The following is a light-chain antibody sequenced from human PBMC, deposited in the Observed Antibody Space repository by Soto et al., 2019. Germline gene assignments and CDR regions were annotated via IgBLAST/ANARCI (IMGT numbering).Light chain of an antibody. CDR2: AAS. CDR3: QQSYSTLGT. CDR1: QSISSY. J-gene: IGKJ3*01. V-gene: IGKV1-39*01. Sequence: DIQMTQSPSSLSASVGDRVTITCRASQSISSYLNWYQQKPGKAPKLLIYAASSWQSGVPSRFSGSGSGTVFTLTISSLQPEDFATYYYQQSYSTLGTFGPGTKVDIK.